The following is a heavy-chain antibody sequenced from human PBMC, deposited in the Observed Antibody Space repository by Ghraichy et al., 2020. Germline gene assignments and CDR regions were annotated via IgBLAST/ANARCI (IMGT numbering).Heavy chain of an antibody. D-gene: IGHD6-19*01. J-gene: IGHJ5*02. Sequence: SQTLSLTCAISRDSVSSNSAAWNWIRQSPSRGLEWLGRTYYRSKWYNDYAVSVKSRLTINPDTSNNQFSLQLNSVTPGDTAVYYCAREDDDSSRVKVWFYPWGQGTLVTVSS. CDR1: RDSVSSNSAA. V-gene: IGHV6-1*01. CDR3: AREDDDSSRVKVWFYP. CDR2: TYYRSKWYN.